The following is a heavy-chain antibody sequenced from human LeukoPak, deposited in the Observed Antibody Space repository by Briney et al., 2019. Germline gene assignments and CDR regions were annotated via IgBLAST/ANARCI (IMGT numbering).Heavy chain of an antibody. Sequence: GGSLRLSCAASGFTFSSYAMSWVRQAPGKGLEWVSGIGASGGSTYYADSVKSRFTISRDNSKNTLYLQMNSLRTEDTAVYYCAKAEGYDILTGLDYWGQGTLVTVFS. CDR3: AKAEGYDILTGLDY. CDR1: GFTFSSYA. CDR2: IGASGGST. D-gene: IGHD3-9*01. V-gene: IGHV3-23*01. J-gene: IGHJ4*02.